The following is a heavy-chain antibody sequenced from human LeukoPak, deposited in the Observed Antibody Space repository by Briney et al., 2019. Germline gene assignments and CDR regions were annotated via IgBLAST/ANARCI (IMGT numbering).Heavy chain of an antibody. V-gene: IGHV3-9*01. Sequence: PGRSLRLSCAASGFTFDDYAMHWVRQGPGKGLERVSGISWNSGSIGYAYSVKGRFTISRDNAKNSLYLQMNSLRAEDTAVYYCARDPRSSWYDNWGQGTLVTVSS. CDR3: ARDPRSSWYDN. D-gene: IGHD6-13*01. J-gene: IGHJ4*02. CDR1: GFTFDDYA. CDR2: ISWNSGSI.